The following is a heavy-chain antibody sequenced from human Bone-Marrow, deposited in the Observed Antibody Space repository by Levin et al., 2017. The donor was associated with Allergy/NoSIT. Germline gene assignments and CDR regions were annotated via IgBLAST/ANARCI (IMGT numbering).Heavy chain of an antibody. CDR2: IAWNSAGI. CDR1: GFTFDDYA. V-gene: IGHV3-9*01. CDR3: VKGRVGVLLPSGGDY. D-gene: IGHD3-10*01. J-gene: IGHJ4*02. Sequence: SLKISCAASGFTFDDYAIHWVRQAPGKGLEWVSGIAWNSAGIDYADSVKGRFTISRDNAKSSLYLQMNSLRYEDTAFYYCVKGRVGVLLPSGGDYWGQGTLVTVSS.